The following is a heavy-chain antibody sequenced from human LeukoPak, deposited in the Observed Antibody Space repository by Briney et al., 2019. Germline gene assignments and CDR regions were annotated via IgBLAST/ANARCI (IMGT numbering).Heavy chain of an antibody. D-gene: IGHD2-21*02. V-gene: IGHV3-48*03. J-gene: IGHJ4*02. Sequence: QPGGSLRLSCPASGFTFSSSEMNWVRQAPGKGLEWISYISSSGSPIYYADSVKGRFIISRDNAKDSLYLQMNSLRAEDTAVYYCERDPASISVTAPGYWGQGALVTVSS. CDR3: ERDPASISVTAPGY. CDR2: ISSSGSPI. CDR1: GFTFSSSE.